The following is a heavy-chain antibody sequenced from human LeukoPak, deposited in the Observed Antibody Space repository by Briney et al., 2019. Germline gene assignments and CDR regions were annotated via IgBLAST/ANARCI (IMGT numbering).Heavy chain of an antibody. J-gene: IGHJ3*02. Sequence: PGGSLRLSCVASGFTVSSNYMSWVRQAPGKGLEWVSITYSDVNTNYADSVKGRFTISRDNSKSTLSLQMNSLRAEDTAVYYCARKNDLSNAAFDIWGQGTVVTVSS. CDR2: TYSDVNT. V-gene: IGHV3-53*01. CDR1: GFTVSSNY. CDR3: ARKNDLSNAAFDI. D-gene: IGHD2/OR15-2a*01.